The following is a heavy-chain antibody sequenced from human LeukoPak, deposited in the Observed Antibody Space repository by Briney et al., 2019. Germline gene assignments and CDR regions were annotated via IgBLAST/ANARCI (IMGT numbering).Heavy chain of an antibody. CDR1: GFTFSSYW. Sequence: PGGSLRLSCAASGFTFSSYWMHWVRQAPGKGLVWISRINSDRSSTSYADSVKGRFTISRDNAKNTLYLQMNSLRAEDTAVYYCARDKDGDGYQDYWGQGTLVTVSS. CDR3: ARDKDGDGYQDY. J-gene: IGHJ4*02. D-gene: IGHD5-12*01. V-gene: IGHV3-74*01. CDR2: INSDRSST.